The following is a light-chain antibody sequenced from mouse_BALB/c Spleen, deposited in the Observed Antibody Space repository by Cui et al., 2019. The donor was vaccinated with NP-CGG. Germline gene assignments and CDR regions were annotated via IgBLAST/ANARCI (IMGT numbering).Light chain of an antibody. CDR2: GTN. Sequence: QAVVTQESAPTTSPGETVTLTCRSSTGAVTTNNYANWVKEKPDHLFTGLIGGTNNRVPGVPARFSGSLIGDKAALTITGAQTEDEAIYFCALWYSNHWVFGGGTKLTVL. CDR3: ALWYSNHWV. J-gene: IGLJ1*01. CDR1: TGAVTTNNY. V-gene: IGLV1*01.